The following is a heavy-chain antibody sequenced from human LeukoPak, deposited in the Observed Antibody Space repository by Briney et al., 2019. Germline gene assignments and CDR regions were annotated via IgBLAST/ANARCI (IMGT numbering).Heavy chain of an antibody. Sequence: HPGGSLRLSCAASGFTVSSNYMSWVRQAPGKGLEWVSVIYSGGSTYYADSVKGRFTISRDNSKNTLYLQMSSLRAEDTAAYYCARRPAHQYYYYGMDVWGQGTTVTVSS. CDR1: GFTVSSNY. J-gene: IGHJ6*02. CDR3: ARRPAHQYYYYGMDV. V-gene: IGHV3-53*01. CDR2: IYSGGST.